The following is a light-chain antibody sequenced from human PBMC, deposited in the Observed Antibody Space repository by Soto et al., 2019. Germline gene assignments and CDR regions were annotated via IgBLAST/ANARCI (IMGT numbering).Light chain of an antibody. CDR2: DAY. J-gene: IGKJ1*01. V-gene: IGKV1-5*01. CDR3: KQYNRYWT. Sequence: DIQXTHPFTTMYAYGGNRVTSTCRASQSISRWLAWYKQKTGKXHXXXIYDAYSLESGVASRFSGSGYGTELTLTRRRLQHDDCATHSCKQYNRYWTFGDGTKVAI. CDR1: QSISRW.